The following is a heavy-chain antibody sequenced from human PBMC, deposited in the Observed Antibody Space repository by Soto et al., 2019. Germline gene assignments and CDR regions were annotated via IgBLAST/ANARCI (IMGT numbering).Heavy chain of an antibody. Sequence: SETLSLTCTVSGGSISSSSYYWGWIRQPPGKGLEWIGSIYYSGSTYYNPSLKSRVTISVDTSKNQFSLKLSSVTAADTAVYYCARHAAFKLGSHYYYGMDVWGQGTMVTVSS. J-gene: IGHJ6*02. CDR1: GGSISSSSYY. V-gene: IGHV4-39*01. D-gene: IGHD3-10*01. CDR3: ARHAAFKLGSHYYYGMDV. CDR2: IYYSGST.